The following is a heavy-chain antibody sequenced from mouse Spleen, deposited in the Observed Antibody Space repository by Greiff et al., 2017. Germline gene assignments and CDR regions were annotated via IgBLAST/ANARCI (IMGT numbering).Heavy chain of an antibody. CDR2: IYPETGGT. CDR3: NKPITTTYAMDY. D-gene: IGHD1-1*01. J-gene: IGHJ4*01. V-gene: IGHV1-15*01. CDR1: GYSFTDYE. Sequence: VQLVESGPELVRPGASVTLSCKASGYSFTDYEMHWVKQTPVHGLEWIGAIYPETGGTAYTQKFKGKATLTADKSYSTAYMELRSLTSEDSAVYYCNKPITTTYAMDYWGQGTSVTVSS.